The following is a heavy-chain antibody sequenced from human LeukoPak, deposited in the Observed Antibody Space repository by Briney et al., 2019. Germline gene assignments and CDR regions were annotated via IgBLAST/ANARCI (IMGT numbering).Heavy chain of an antibody. CDR1: GFTFSSYE. V-gene: IGHV3-48*03. Sequence: GGSLRLSCAASGFTFSSYEMNWVRQAPGKGLEWVSYISSNSGTTYYADSVKGRFTITRDNAKNTLYLQMNSRRPEDTAVYYCARDVSSTWYFNNGMDVWGQGTTVTVSS. CDR2: ISSNSGTT. J-gene: IGHJ6*02. D-gene: IGHD6-13*01. CDR3: ARDVSSTWYFNNGMDV.